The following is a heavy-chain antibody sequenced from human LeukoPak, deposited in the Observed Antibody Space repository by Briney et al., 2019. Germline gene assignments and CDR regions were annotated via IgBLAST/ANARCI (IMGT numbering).Heavy chain of an antibody. J-gene: IGHJ6*02. D-gene: IGHD2-2*01. CDR3: ARGRLIVGVPAARPLGYYYGMDV. CDR2: INHSGST. V-gene: IGHV4-34*01. CDR1: GGSLSGYY. Sequence: SETLSLTCAVYGGSLSGYYWSWIRQPPGKGLEWIGEINHSGSTNYNPSLKSRVTISVDTSKNQFSLKLSSVTAADTAVYYCARGRLIVGVPAARPLGYYYGMDVWGQGTTVTVSS.